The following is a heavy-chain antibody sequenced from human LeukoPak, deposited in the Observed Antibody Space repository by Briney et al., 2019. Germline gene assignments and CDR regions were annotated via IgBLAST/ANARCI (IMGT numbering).Heavy chain of an antibody. Sequence: PSETLSLTCAVYGGSFSGYYWSWFRQPPGKGLEWIGEINHSGSTNYNPSLKSRVTISVDTSKNQFSLKLSSVTAADTAVYYCARGYDSSGYPFDPWGQGTLVTVSS. CDR1: GGSFSGYY. CDR2: INHSGST. D-gene: IGHD3-22*01. V-gene: IGHV4-34*01. J-gene: IGHJ5*02. CDR3: ARGYDSSGYPFDP.